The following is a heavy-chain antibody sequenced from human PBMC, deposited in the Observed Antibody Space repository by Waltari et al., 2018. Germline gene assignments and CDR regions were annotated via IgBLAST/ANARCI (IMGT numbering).Heavy chain of an antibody. CDR3: ARDCSGGSCYSHGMDV. Sequence: GAEVKKPGASVKVSCKASGYTFTGYYMHWVRQAPGQGLEWMGRINPNSGGTNYAQKFQGRVTMTRDTSISTAYMELSRLRSDDTAVYYCARDCSGGSCYSHGMDVWGQGTTVTVSS. CDR1: GYTFTGYY. D-gene: IGHD2-15*01. V-gene: IGHV1-2*06. J-gene: IGHJ6*02. CDR2: INPNSGGT.